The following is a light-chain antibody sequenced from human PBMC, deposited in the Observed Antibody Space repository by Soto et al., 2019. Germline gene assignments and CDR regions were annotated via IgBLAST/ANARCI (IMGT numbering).Light chain of an antibody. CDR3: TASAVYNSPVV. CDR2: EVT. J-gene: IGLJ3*02. Sequence: QSVLTQPPSASGSPGQSVTISCTGTSSDVGFYHYVSWYQQHPDKAPQLMIYEVTKRPSGVPDRFSGSKSGNTASLTVSGLQTDDEADYYCTASAVYNSPVVFGGGTKVTVL. V-gene: IGLV2-8*01. CDR1: SSDVGFYHY.